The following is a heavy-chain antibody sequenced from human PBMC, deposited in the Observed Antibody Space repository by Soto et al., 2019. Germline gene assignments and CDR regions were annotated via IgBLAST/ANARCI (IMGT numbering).Heavy chain of an antibody. Sequence: EVQLLESGGGLVQPGGSLRLSCAASGFTFSSYAMSWVRQAPGKGLEWVSAISGSGGSTYYADSVKGRFTTSRDNSKNTLYLQMNSLRAEDTAVYYCATAPYYYDSSGSLGAFDIWGQGTMVTVSS. CDR1: GFTFSSYA. D-gene: IGHD3-22*01. V-gene: IGHV3-23*01. CDR2: ISGSGGST. CDR3: ATAPYYYDSSGSLGAFDI. J-gene: IGHJ3*02.